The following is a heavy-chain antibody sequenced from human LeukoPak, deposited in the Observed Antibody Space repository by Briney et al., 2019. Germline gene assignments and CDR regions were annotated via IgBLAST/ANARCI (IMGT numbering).Heavy chain of an antibody. J-gene: IGHJ4*02. CDR2: ISSSGSTI. Sequence: GSLRLSCAASGFTFSSYEMNWVRQAPGKGLEWVSYISSSGSTIYYADSVKGRFTISRDNAKNSLYLQMNSLRAEDTAVYYCARGMYYYDSSGYGGFDYWGQGTLVTVSS. D-gene: IGHD3-22*01. CDR1: GFTFSSYE. V-gene: IGHV3-48*03. CDR3: ARGMYYYDSSGYGGFDY.